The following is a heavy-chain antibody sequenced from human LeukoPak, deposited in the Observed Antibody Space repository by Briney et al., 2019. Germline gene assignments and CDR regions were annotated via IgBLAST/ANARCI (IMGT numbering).Heavy chain of an antibody. CDR2: INHSGST. D-gene: IGHD5-18*01. J-gene: IGHJ4*02. Sequence: KASETLSLTCAVYGGSFSGYYWSWIRQPPGKGLEWIGEINHSGSTNYNPSLKSRVTISVDTSKNQFSLKLSSVTAADTAVYYCARGRGYSYGYGYWGQGTLVTVSS. V-gene: IGHV4-34*01. CDR3: ARGRGYSYGYGY. CDR1: GGSFSGYY.